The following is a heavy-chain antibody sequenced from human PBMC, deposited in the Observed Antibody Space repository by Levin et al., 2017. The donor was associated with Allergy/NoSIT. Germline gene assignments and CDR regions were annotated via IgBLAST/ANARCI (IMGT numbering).Heavy chain of an antibody. CDR3: AKGNYYYDSSAFNNWFDP. D-gene: IGHD3-22*01. CDR1: GFTFSSYA. CDR2: ISGSGGST. J-gene: IGHJ5*02. Sequence: GGSLRLSCAASGFTFSSYAMSWVRQAPGKGLEWVSVISGSGGSTCYSDSVKGRFTISRDNPKNTLYLQMNSLRAEDTAVYYCAKGNYYYDSSAFNNWFDPWGQGTLVTVSS. V-gene: IGHV3-23*01.